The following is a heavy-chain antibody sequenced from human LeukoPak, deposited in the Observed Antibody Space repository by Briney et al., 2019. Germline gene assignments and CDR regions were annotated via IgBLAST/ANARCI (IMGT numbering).Heavy chain of an antibody. D-gene: IGHD5-18*01. V-gene: IGHV1-2*02. Sequence: ASVKVSCKASGYTFTGYYMHWVRQAPGQGLEWMGWINPNSGGTNYAQKFQGRVTMTRDTSISTAYMELSRLRSDDTAVYYCAREGYSYGDPYYYGMDVWGQGTTVTVSS. CDR3: AREGYSYGDPYYYGMDV. CDR1: GYTFTGYY. CDR2: INPNSGGT. J-gene: IGHJ6*02.